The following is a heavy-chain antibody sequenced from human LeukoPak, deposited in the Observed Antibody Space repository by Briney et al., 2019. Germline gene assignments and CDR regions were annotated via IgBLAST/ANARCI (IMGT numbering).Heavy chain of an antibody. CDR3: TRGPIQLWLYYGMDV. CDR1: GFTFGDHV. V-gene: IGHV3-49*04. CDR2: XXXKAYGGXX. Sequence: PGRSLRLSCTASGFTFGDHVMSWVRQAPGKXXXXXXXXXXKAYGGXXXXXAXXXXXXXXXXDXSKSIAYLQMNSLKTEDTAVYYCTRGPIQLWLYYGMDVWGQGTTVIVSS. J-gene: IGHJ6*02. D-gene: IGHD5-18*01.